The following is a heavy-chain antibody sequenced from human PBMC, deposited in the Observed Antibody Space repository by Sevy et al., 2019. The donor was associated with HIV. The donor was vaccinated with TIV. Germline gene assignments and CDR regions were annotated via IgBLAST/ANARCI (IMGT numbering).Heavy chain of an antibody. J-gene: IGHJ4*02. CDR3: AREYDYSHYAFDY. CDR1: GFTFSDYY. V-gene: IGHV3-11*01. D-gene: IGHD4-4*01. CDR2: ITSSGDTI. Sequence: GGSLRLSCAASGFTFSDYYMTWIRQAPGKGLEWVAYITSSGDTIYYADSVKGRFTISRENRKNSLYLQMNNLRAEDTAVYYCAREYDYSHYAFDYWGQGTLVTVSS.